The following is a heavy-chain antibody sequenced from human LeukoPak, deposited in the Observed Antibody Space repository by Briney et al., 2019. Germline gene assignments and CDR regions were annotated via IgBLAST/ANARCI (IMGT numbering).Heavy chain of an antibody. CDR2: INSDGSSI. Sequence: GGSLRLSCAASGFTFSSHWMHWVRQAPGKGLVWVSRINSDGSSISYADSVKGRFIISRDNAKNALYLQMSSLRAEDTAIYYCARRYFDYWGQGTLVTVSS. CDR3: ARRYFDY. J-gene: IGHJ4*02. CDR1: GFTFSSHW. V-gene: IGHV3-74*01.